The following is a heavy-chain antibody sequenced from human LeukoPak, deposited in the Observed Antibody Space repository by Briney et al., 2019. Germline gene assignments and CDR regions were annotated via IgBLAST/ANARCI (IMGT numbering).Heavy chain of an antibody. Sequence: PSETLSLTCTVSGGSISSSSYYWGWIRQPPGKGLEWIGSIYYSGSTYYNPSLKSRVTISVDTSKNQFSLKLSSVTAADTAVYYCARRSDTAMVNWFDPWGQGTLVTVSS. CDR3: ARRSDTAMVNWFDP. J-gene: IGHJ5*02. D-gene: IGHD5-18*01. CDR1: GGSISSSSYY. CDR2: IYYSGST. V-gene: IGHV4-39*07.